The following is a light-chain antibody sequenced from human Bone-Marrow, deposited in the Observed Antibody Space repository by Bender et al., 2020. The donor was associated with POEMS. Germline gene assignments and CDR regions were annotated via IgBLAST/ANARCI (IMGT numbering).Light chain of an antibody. Sequence: QSALTQPRSVSGSPGQSVTISCSGTSSDVGGYDYVSWYHLHPGKAPRLMIYDVNKRPSGVPDRFSGSKSANTASLTISGLQAEDEGDYYCCSYAGSYSSLFGGGTKLTVL. J-gene: IGLJ2*01. CDR2: DVN. CDR1: SSDVGGYDY. CDR3: CSYAGSYSSL. V-gene: IGLV2-11*01.